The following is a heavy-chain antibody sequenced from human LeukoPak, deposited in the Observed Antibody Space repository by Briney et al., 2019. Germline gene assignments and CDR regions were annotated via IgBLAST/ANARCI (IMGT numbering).Heavy chain of an antibody. D-gene: IGHD3-22*01. V-gene: IGHV3-23*01. J-gene: IGHJ5*02. CDR3: AKSDSSGSYSEWFDP. Sequence: GGSLRLSCAASGFTFSSYAMSWVRQAPGKGLEWVSAISGSGGSTYYADSVKGRFTISRDNSKNTLYLQMNSLRAEDTAVYYCAKSDSSGSYSEWFDPWGQGTLVTVSS. CDR2: ISGSGGST. CDR1: GFTFSSYA.